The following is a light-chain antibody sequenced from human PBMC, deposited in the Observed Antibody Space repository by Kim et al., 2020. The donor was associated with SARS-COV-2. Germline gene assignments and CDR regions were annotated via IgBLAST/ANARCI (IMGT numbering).Light chain of an antibody. J-gene: IGLJ3*02. CDR2: QDS. CDR3: QAWDSSTADV. V-gene: IGLV3-1*01. Sequence: VSPGQTASITCSGDNLGDKYACWYQQKPGQSPVLVIYQDSKRPAGIPERFSGSNSGNTATLTISGTQAMDEADYYCQAWDSSTADVFGGGTQLTVL. CDR1: NLGDKY.